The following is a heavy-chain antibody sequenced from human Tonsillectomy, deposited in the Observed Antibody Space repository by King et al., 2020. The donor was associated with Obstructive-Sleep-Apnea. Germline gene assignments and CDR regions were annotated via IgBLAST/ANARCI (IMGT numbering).Heavy chain of an antibody. V-gene: IGHV3-23*04. CDR2: IRGSGGST. CDR3: AKGETYSSSWYVY. D-gene: IGHD6-13*01. J-gene: IGHJ4*02. CDR1: GFTFSSYA. Sequence: VQLVESGGGLVQPGGSLRLSCAASGFTFSSYAMSWVRQAPGKGLEWVSAIRGSGGSTYYADSGKGRFTISRDNSKNTLYLQMNSLRAEDTAVYYCAKGETYSSSWYVYWGQGTLVTVSS.